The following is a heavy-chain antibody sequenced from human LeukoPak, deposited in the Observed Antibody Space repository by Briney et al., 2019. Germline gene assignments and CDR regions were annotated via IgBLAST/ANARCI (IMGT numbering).Heavy chain of an antibody. V-gene: IGHV3-64*01. CDR1: GSTFRRYA. CDR3: ARDFGLTGKVDY. CDR2: IRSTVGRT. J-gene: IGHJ4*02. Sequence: PGGDLRLSCAASGSTFRRYALHWVRQAPGKRLGSVSAIRSTVGRTYYANSVKGRFTISRDNSKNTQYLQMGSLRAEDLAVYYCARDFGLTGKVDYWAREPWSPSPQ. D-gene: IGHD1-20*01.